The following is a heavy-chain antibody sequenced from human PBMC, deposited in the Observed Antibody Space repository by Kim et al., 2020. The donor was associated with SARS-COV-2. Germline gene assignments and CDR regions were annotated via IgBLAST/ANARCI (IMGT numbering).Heavy chain of an antibody. V-gene: IGHV1-18*01. CDR1: GYTFTSYG. CDR2: ISAYNGNT. Sequence: ASVKVSCKASGYTFTSYGISWVRQAPGQGPEWMGWISAYNGNTNYAQKLQGRVTMTTDTSTSTAYMELRSLRSDDTAVYYCARDPNLYYYGSGSSYFDYWGQGTLVTVSS. D-gene: IGHD3-10*01. J-gene: IGHJ4*02. CDR3: ARDPNLYYYGSGSSYFDY.